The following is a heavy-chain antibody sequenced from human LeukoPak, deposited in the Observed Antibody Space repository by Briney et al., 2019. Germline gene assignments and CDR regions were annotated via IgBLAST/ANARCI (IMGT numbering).Heavy chain of an antibody. CDR3: ARRGGRRGYFDY. Sequence: SETLSLTCTVSGGSISSYYWSWIRQPPGKGLEWIGYIYYSGSTNYNPSLKSRVTISVDTSKNQFSLKLSSVTAADTAVYYCARRGGRRGYFDYWGQGTLVTVSS. D-gene: IGHD2-15*01. CDR2: IYYSGST. V-gene: IGHV4-59*01. CDR1: GGSISSYY. J-gene: IGHJ4*02.